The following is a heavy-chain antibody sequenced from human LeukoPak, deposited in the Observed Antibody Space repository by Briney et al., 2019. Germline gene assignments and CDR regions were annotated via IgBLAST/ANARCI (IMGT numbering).Heavy chain of an antibody. J-gene: IGHJ4*02. CDR2: IYSGGST. V-gene: IGHV3-66*02. Sequence: AGSLRLSCAASGFTVSSNYMSWVRQAPGKGLEWVSVIYSGGSTYYADSVKGRFTISRDNSKNTLYLQMNSLRAEDTAVYYCAREQIAARRGLDYWGQGTLVTVSS. CDR1: GFTVSSNY. CDR3: AREQIAARRGLDY. D-gene: IGHD6-6*01.